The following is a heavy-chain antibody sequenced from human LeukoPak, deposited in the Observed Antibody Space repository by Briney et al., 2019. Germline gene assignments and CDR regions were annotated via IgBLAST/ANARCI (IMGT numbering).Heavy chain of an antibody. V-gene: IGHV4-39*07. Sequence: SETLSLTCTVSGGSISSSSYYWGWIRQPPGKGLEWIGSIYYSGSTYYNPSLKSRVTISVDTSKNQFSLKLSSVTAADTAVYYSARDNYYDSSGYWTDYYYGMDVWGQGTTVTVSS. CDR3: ARDNYYDSSGYWTDYYYGMDV. J-gene: IGHJ6*02. CDR1: GGSISSSSYY. CDR2: IYYSGST. D-gene: IGHD3-22*01.